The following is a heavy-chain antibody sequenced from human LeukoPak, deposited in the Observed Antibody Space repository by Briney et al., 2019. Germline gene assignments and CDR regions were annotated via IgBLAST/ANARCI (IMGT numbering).Heavy chain of an antibody. D-gene: IGHD3-22*01. CDR2: MYLSGTT. Sequence: SETLSLTCTVSGDSISSLDLWSWVRQPPGKGLEWIGEMYLSGTTHSNPSVKSRVTISIDKSKNQFFLNLSSVTAADTAVYYCAGLVGRYSSGLYYYYFDYWGQGTLVTVSS. J-gene: IGHJ4*02. CDR1: GDSISSLDL. V-gene: IGHV4-4*02. CDR3: AGLVGRYSSGLYYYYFDY.